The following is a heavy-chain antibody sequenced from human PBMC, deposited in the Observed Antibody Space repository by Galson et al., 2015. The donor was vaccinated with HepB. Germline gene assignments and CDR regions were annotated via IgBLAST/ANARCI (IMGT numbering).Heavy chain of an antibody. V-gene: IGHV3-53*01. CDR3: ARAYCSGGSCHRDYYYYYGMDV. CDR1: GFTVSSNY. J-gene: IGHJ6*02. Sequence: SLRLSCAASGFTVSSNYMSWVRQAPGKGLEWVSVIYSGGSTYYADSVKGRLTISRDNSKNTLYLQMNSLRAEDTAVYYCARAYCSGGSCHRDYYYYYGMDVWGQGTTITVSS. CDR2: IYSGGST. D-gene: IGHD2-15*01.